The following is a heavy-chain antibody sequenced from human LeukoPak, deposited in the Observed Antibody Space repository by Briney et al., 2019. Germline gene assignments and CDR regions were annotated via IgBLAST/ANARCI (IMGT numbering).Heavy chain of an antibody. CDR2: IYSGGST. J-gene: IGHJ4*02. CDR1: GFTFSSYN. Sequence: GGSLRLSCVASGFTFSSYNMSWVRQAPGKGLEWVSVIYSGGSTYYADSVKGRFTISRDNSKNTLYLQMNSLRAEDTAVYYCARDVSAGSYWGQGTLVTVSS. D-gene: IGHD1-26*01. CDR3: ARDVSAGSY. V-gene: IGHV3-66*01.